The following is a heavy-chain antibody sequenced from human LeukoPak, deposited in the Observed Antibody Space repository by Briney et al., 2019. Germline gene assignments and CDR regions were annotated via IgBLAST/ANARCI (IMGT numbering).Heavy chain of an antibody. Sequence: GASVKVSCKASGGTFSSYAISWVRQAPGQGLEWMGGIIPIFGTANYAQKFQGRVTITTDESTSTAYMELSSLRSEDTAVYYCATHYGGPEYFQHWGQGTLVTVSS. D-gene: IGHD4-23*01. CDR2: IIPIFGTA. CDR1: GGTFSSYA. J-gene: IGHJ1*01. V-gene: IGHV1-69*05. CDR3: ATHYGGPEYFQH.